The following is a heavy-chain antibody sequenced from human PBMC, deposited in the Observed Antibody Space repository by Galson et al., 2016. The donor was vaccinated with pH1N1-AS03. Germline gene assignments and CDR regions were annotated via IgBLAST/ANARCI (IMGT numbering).Heavy chain of an antibody. CDR3: TTGRGSGTGEVDY. CDR1: GFSFRSVW. D-gene: IGHD3-10*01. J-gene: IGHJ4*01. CDR2: MKSEGDGGGAS. Sequence: SLRLSCGASGFSFRSVWMTWVRQSPGKCLEGVCHMKSEGDGGGASDHAAPVKGRFTISSDDSENTLYLQMNSLKSEDTDVYYCTTGRGSGTGEVDYWGHGTLVTVSS. V-gene: IGHV3-15*01.